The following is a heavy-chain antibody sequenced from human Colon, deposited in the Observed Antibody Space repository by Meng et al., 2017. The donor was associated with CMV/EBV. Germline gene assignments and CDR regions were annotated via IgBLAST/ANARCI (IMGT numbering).Heavy chain of an antibody. CDR2: INPNSGGR. V-gene: IGHV1-2*02. Sequence: ASVKVSCKASGYTFTGYYMHWVRQAPGQGLEWMGWINPNSGGRNFAQQFQGRVSMTRDTSINTAYMELTGLTSDDTAVYYCARGDLVTLFSYYYGMDVWGQGTTVTVSS. CDR3: ARGDLVTLFSYYYGMDV. D-gene: IGHD3-9*01. J-gene: IGHJ6*02. CDR1: GYTFTGYY.